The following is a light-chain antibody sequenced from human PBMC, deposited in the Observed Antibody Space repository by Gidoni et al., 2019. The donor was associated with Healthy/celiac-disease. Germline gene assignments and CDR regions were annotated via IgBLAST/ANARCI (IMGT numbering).Light chain of an antibody. CDR2: WAS. Sequence: DIVMTQSPDSLDVSLGERAAINCKSSQSVLYSSNNKDYLAWYQQKAGQPPKLLFYWASTRESGVPDRFSGSGSGTDFTLTISSLQAEDVAVYYCQQYYSTPLTFGGGTKVEIK. CDR3: QQYYSTPLT. V-gene: IGKV4-1*01. CDR1: QSVLYSSNNKDY. J-gene: IGKJ4*01.